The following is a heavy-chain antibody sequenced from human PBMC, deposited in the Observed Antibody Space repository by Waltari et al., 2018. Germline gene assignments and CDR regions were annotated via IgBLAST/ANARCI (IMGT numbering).Heavy chain of an antibody. CDR2: IYSGVSA. CDR1: GFAVSDNY. J-gene: IGHJ4*02. D-gene: IGHD3-16*01. CDR3: ARGPPISAKWELCWFDY. V-gene: IGHV3-53*01. Sequence: EVQVVESGGGLIQPGGSLRLSCAASGFAVSDNYMSWVRQAPGKGLGWVAVIYSGVSAYYADAVKGRFTISRDSSENTLYLQMSSLRVEDTAVYYCARGPPISAKWELCWFDYWGQGTLVTVSS.